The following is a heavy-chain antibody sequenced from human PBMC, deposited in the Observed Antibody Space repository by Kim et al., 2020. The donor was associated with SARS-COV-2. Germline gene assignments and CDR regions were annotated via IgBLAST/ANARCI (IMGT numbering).Heavy chain of an antibody. V-gene: IGHV3-33*06. Sequence: GGSLRLSCAASGFTFSSYAMHWVRQAPGKGLEWVAVIWYDGSNKYYADSVKGRFTISRDNSKNTLYLQMNSLRAEDTAVYYCAKGQKSRWFGELRSPRGMDVWGQGTTVTVSS. CDR1: GFTFSSYA. CDR2: IWYDGSNK. J-gene: IGHJ6*02. D-gene: IGHD3-10*01. CDR3: AKGQKSRWFGELRSPRGMDV.